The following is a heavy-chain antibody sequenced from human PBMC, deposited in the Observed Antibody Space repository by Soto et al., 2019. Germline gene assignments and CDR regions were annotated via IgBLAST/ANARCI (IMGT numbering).Heavy chain of an antibody. D-gene: IGHD6-19*01. J-gene: IGHJ4*02. V-gene: IGHV3-30*18. CDR3: AKGGRHWLVTSDFNY. CDR2: VSHDGRNT. Sequence: VQLVESGGGVVQPGRSLRLSCAASGFTFSDYAMHWVRQAPGKGLEGVAVVSHDGRNTHYADSVKGRFTISRESSKNTVSLEMTNLRAEDTAVYYCAKGGRHWLVTSDFNYWGQGALVTVSS. CDR1: GFTFSDYA.